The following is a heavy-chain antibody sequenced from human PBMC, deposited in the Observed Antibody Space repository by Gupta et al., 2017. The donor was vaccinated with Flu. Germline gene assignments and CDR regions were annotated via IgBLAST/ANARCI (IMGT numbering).Heavy chain of an antibody. Sequence: QVQLQQWGAGLLKPSETLSLTCAVYGGSFRGYYWSWIRQPPGKGLEWIGEINHSGSTNYNPSLKSRVTISVDTSKNQFSLKLSSVTAADTAVYYCARGRGYSYGPPHTNYYYYGMDVWGQGTTVTVSS. CDR3: ARGRGYSYGPPHTNYYYYGMDV. J-gene: IGHJ6*02. V-gene: IGHV4-34*01. CDR1: GGSFRGYY. D-gene: IGHD5-18*01. CDR2: INHSGST.